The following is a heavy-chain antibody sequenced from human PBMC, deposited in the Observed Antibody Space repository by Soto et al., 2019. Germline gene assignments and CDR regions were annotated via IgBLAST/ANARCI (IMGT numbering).Heavy chain of an antibody. CDR1: GGTFSSYA. V-gene: IGHV1-69*13. CDR3: ARAGSDYYDSSGPSYYFDY. CDR2: IIPIFGTA. Sequence: SVKVSCKASGGTFSSYAISWVRQAPGQGLEWMGGIIPIFGTANYAQKFQGRVTITADESTSTAYMELSSLRSEDTAVYYCARAGSDYYDSSGPSYYFDYWGRGTLVTVSS. D-gene: IGHD3-22*01. J-gene: IGHJ4*02.